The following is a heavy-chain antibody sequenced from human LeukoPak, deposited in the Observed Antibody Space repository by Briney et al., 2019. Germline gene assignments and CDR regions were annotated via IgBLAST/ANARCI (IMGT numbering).Heavy chain of an antibody. D-gene: IGHD4-17*01. CDR2: ISGSGGST. CDR1: GFTFSSYA. J-gene: IGHJ4*02. Sequence: GGSLRLSRAASGFTFSSYAMSWVRQAPGKGLEWVSAISGSGGSTYYADSVKGRFTISRDNSKNTLYLQMNSLRAEDTAVYYCAKVRFPLFDYGEYDFDYWGQGTLVTVSS. CDR3: AKVRFPLFDYGEYDFDY. V-gene: IGHV3-23*01.